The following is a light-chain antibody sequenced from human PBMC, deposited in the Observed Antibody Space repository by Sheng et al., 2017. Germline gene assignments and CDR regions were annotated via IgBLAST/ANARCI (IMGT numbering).Light chain of an antibody. CDR2: WAS. V-gene: IGKV4-1*01. J-gene: IGKJ4*01. Sequence: DIVMTQSPDSLGVSLGERATINCKSSQSLLYSSNNKNYLAWYQQKPGQPPKLLIYWASTRESGVPDRFSGSGSGTEFTLTINSLQPEDFAVYYCQHYSDWPLTFGGGTKVEIK. CDR1: QSLLYSSNNKNY. CDR3: QHYSDWPLT.